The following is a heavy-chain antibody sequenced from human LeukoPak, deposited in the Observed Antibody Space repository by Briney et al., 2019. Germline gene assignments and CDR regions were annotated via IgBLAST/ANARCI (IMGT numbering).Heavy chain of an antibody. CDR1: GFTFRNYG. J-gene: IGHJ4*02. Sequence: GESLRLSCAASGFTFRNYGMHWVRQAPGKGLEWVAVISIDGSEKYYADSVKGRCTISRDNSTNTLYLQMNSLRGDDTAVYYCANPQSRGYDYLDYWGQGTLVTVSS. CDR2: ISIDGSEK. V-gene: IGHV3-30*18. D-gene: IGHD5-12*01. CDR3: ANPQSRGYDYLDY.